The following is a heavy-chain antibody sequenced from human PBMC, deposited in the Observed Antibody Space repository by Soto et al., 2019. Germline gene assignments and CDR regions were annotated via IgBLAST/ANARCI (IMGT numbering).Heavy chain of an antibody. V-gene: IGHV4-59*02. CDR1: GASVTSHS. CDR3: ARGGTSGSAVYNWFDP. CDR2: IHYSGGT. D-gene: IGHD3-10*01. J-gene: IGHJ5*02. Sequence: PSETLSLTCSVTGASVTSHSWSWIRQSPGEGLEWIGYIHYSGGTNYTPSLRSRVTISVETSKNQLSLNRTSLTAADTAVYYCARGGTSGSAVYNWFDPWGQGTLVTVSS.